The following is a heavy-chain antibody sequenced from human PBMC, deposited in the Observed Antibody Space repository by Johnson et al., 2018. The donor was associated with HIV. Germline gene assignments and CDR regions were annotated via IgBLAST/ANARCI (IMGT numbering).Heavy chain of an antibody. CDR2: ISYDGSNK. Sequence: QVQLVESGGGLVHPGGSLRLSCTASGFTVSTNYMSWVRQAPGKGLEWVAVISYDGSNKYYADSVKGRFTISRDNSKNTLYLQMNTLRAEDTAVYYCAGVGYGVLLWFGVDDAFDIWGQGTMVTVSS. V-gene: IGHV3-30*14. CDR3: AGVGYGVLLWFGVDDAFDI. CDR1: GFTVSTNY. D-gene: IGHD3-10*01. J-gene: IGHJ3*02.